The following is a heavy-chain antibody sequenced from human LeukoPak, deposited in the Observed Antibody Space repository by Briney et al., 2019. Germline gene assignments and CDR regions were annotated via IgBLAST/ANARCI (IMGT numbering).Heavy chain of an antibody. D-gene: IGHD3-10*01. Sequence: GGSLRLSCAASGFTFSSYAMSWVRQAPGKGLEWVSAISGSGGSTYYADSVKGRFTISRDNSKNTLYLQMNSLRAEDTAVYYCAKQGIWFRELSLDYWGQGTLVTVSS. CDR2: ISGSGGST. CDR3: AKQGIWFRELSLDY. V-gene: IGHV3-23*01. J-gene: IGHJ4*02. CDR1: GFTFSSYA.